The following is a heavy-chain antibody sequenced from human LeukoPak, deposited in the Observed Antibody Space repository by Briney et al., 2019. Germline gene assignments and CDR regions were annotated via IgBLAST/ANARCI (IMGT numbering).Heavy chain of an antibody. CDR2: ITPNADRT. J-gene: IGHJ1*01. Sequence: GGSLRLSCAASGFTFGSYGMSWVRQAPGEGLEWVSFITPNADRTSYADSVEGRFTISRDNPRNTLYMQMNSLRDEDTAVYYCAIMHGYYDGSGYWVQWGQGTLVTVSS. D-gene: IGHD3-22*01. CDR1: GFTFGSYG. CDR3: AIMHGYYDGSGYWVQ. V-gene: IGHV3-23*01.